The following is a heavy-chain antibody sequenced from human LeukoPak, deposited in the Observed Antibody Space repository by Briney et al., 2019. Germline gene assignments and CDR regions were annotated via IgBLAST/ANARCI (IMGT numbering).Heavy chain of an antibody. Sequence: SETLSLTCTVSGGSISSGDHYWSWIRQPPGKGLEWIGYIYYSGSTYYNPSLKSRVTISVDTSKNQFSLKLSSVTAADTAVYYCASGGYYDSSFDYWGQGTLVTVSS. CDR2: IYYSGST. J-gene: IGHJ4*02. V-gene: IGHV4-30-4*01. D-gene: IGHD3-22*01. CDR1: GGSISSGDHY. CDR3: ASGGYYDSSFDY.